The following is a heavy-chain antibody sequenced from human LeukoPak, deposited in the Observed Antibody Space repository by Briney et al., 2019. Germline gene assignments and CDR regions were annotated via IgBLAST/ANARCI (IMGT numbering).Heavy chain of an antibody. J-gene: IGHJ6*03. CDR2: VDPEDGET. D-gene: IGHD6-19*01. CDR3: ASRIAVAGTEPVGYYYMDV. V-gene: IGHV1-69-2*01. Sequence: ASVKVSCKVSGYTFTDYYMHWVQQAPGKGLEWMGLVDPEDGETIYAEKFQGRVTITADTSTDTAYMELSSLRSEDTAVYYCASRIAVAGTEPVGYYYMDVWGKGTTVTVSS. CDR1: GYTFTDYY.